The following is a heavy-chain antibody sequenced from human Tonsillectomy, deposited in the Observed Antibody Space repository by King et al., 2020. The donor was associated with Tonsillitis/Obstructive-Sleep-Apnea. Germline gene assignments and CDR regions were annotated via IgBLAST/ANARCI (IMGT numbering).Heavy chain of an antibody. D-gene: IGHD5-12*01. CDR2: IYTGDSDT. Sequence: QLVQSGAEVKKPGESLKISCKGSGYSFTSYWIGWVRQMPGKGLEWRGIIYTGDSDTRYSTSFQGQVTISADKSISTAYLQWSSLKASDTAMYYCARFPYTSGYDSHFDYWGQGTLVTVSS. V-gene: IGHV5-51*01. CDR1: GYSFTSYW. CDR3: ARFPYTSGYDSHFDY. J-gene: IGHJ4*02.